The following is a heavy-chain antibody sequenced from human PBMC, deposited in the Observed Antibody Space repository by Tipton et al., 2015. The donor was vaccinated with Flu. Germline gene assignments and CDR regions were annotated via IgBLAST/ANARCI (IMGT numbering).Heavy chain of an antibody. CDR3: ARPYNSGCYGAFDI. Sequence: TLSLTCTVSGGSISGYYWSLIRQSPGKGLEWIGYIYNTGRTSYNPSLKSRVTISMDTSKNQVSLKLTSVTAADTAVYYCARPYNSGCYGAFDIWGQGTMVTVSP. CDR1: GGSISGYY. CDR2: IYNTGRT. J-gene: IGHJ3*02. D-gene: IGHD6-19*01. V-gene: IGHV4-59*08.